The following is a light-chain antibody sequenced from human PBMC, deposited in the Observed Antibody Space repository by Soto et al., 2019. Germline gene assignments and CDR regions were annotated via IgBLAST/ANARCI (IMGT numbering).Light chain of an antibody. CDR2: DTS. CDR1: QSVRTN. CDR3: QPYNNWPLT. J-gene: IGKJ4*01. V-gene: IGKV3-15*01. Sequence: EKVMTQSPATLSVSPVERATLSCMASQSVRTNVAWYQQKPGQAPRLLIYDTSTRATGVPTRFSGSRSGAEFTLTINSLQSEDFAVYYCQPYNNWPLTFGGGTKVDIK.